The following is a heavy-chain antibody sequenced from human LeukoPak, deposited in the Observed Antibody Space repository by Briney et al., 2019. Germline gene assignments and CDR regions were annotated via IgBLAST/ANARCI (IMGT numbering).Heavy chain of an antibody. J-gene: IGHJ4*02. CDR2: ISAYNGNT. Sequence: ASVKVSCKASGYTFTSYGISWVRQAPGQGLEWMGWISAYNGNTNYAQKLQGRVTMTTDTSTSTAYMELRSLRSDDTAVYYCARTRDTAMVDYSDYWGQGTLVTVSS. CDR1: GYTFTSYG. V-gene: IGHV1-18*01. CDR3: ARTRDTAMVDYSDY. D-gene: IGHD5-18*01.